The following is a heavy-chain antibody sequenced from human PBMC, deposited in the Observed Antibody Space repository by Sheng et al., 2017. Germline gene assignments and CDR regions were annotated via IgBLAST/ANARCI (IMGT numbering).Heavy chain of an antibody. CDR3: ARDTSSWSRRHYYYGMDV. CDR1: GFTFSSSV. Sequence: QVQLVESGGGVVQPGRSLRLSCAASGFTFSSSVMHWVRQAPGKGLEWVALTWPDESNKYYADSVKGRFTISRDNSKNTLYLQMNSLRTEDTAVYYCARDTSSWSRRHYYYGMDVWGQGTTVTVSS. CDR2: TWPDESNK. V-gene: IGHV3-33*08. D-gene: IGHD6-13*01. J-gene: IGHJ6*02.